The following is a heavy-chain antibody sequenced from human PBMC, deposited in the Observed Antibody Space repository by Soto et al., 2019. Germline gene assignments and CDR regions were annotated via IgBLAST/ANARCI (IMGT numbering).Heavy chain of an antibody. V-gene: IGHV3-23*01. J-gene: IGHJ6*02. Sequence: EVQLLETGGGLVQPGGSLRLSCTASGFTFQNFVINWVRQAPGKGLEWVSIIGGTGQYTYYADSVRGRFTFSRDNSENTVYLEMNILSAEDTAIYFCAKGGTSHIYGIDVWGPGTTVIVSS. CDR3: AKGGTSHIYGIDV. CDR1: GFTFQNFV. CDR2: IGGTGQYT. D-gene: IGHD2-2*01.